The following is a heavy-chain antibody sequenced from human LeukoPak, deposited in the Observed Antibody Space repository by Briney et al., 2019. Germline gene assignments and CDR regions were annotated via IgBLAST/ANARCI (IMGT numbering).Heavy chain of an antibody. V-gene: IGHV1-69*13. D-gene: IGHD3-10*01. CDR2: IIPIFGTA. J-gene: IGHJ6*03. CDR3: AREGVTVVRGVIINYYYMDV. CDR1: GYTFTGYY. Sequence: ASVKVSCKASGYTFTGYYMHWVRQAPGQGLEWMGGIIPIFGTANYAQKFQGRVTITADESTSTAYMELSSLRSEDTAVYYCAREGVTVVRGVIINYYYMDVWGKGTTVTISS.